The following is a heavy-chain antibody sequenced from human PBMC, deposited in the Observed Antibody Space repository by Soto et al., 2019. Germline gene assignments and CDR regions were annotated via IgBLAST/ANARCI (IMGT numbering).Heavy chain of an antibody. CDR2: ITGSGDST. V-gene: IGHV3-23*01. CDR1: GFTLSSHA. CDR3: ASNLWFGEFSDAFDI. J-gene: IGHJ3*02. D-gene: IGHD3-10*01. Sequence: GGSLRLSCAVSGFTLSSHAMSWVRQAPGKGLECVSSITGSGDSTYYADSVKGRFTISRDESKSTLYLQMNSLRAEDTAVYYCASNLWFGEFSDAFDIWGQGTMVTVSS.